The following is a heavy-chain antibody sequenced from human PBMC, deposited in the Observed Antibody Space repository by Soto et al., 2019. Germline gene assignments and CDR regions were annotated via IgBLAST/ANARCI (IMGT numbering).Heavy chain of an antibody. J-gene: IGHJ4*02. V-gene: IGHV4-4*02. D-gene: IGHD6-19*01. CDR2: ISYRGTT. CDR1: GGSISETYW. CDR3: ARHIGVTGTRGFDY. Sequence: QVQLQESGPGLVEPSETLSLTCAVSGGSISETYWWSWVRQPPGEGLEWIGEISYRGTTHYNPSRRSRITISMDTSRNQISLTLISVTAADSASYYCARHIGVTGTRGFDYWGQGTLVTVSS.